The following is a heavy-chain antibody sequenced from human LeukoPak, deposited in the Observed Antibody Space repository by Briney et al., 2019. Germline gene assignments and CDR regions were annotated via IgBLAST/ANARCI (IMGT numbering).Heavy chain of an antibody. CDR2: IHYSGST. CDR1: GGSISSGDYY. D-gene: IGHD3-3*01. CDR3: AYYDFWSGDPAFDI. Sequence: SQTLSLTCTVSGGSISSGDYYWSWIRQPPGKGLEWIGYIHYSGSTYYNPSLKSRVTISVDTSKNQFSLKLSSVTAADTAVYYCAYYDFWSGDPAFDIWGQGTMVTVCS. V-gene: IGHV4-30-4*08. J-gene: IGHJ3*02.